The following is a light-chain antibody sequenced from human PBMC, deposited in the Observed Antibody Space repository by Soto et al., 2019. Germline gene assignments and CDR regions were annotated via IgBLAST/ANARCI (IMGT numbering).Light chain of an antibody. V-gene: IGKV3-20*01. CDR3: QQYDTSPRT. CDR2: AAS. CDR1: QSVSSNY. Sequence: EIVLTQSPGTLSLSPGERATLSCRASQSVSSNYLAWYQQKRGQAPRLLIYAASSRATSIPTRFIGSGSGTDFSLTISRLEPEDFAVYYGQQYDTSPRTFGQGTKVEI. J-gene: IGKJ1*01.